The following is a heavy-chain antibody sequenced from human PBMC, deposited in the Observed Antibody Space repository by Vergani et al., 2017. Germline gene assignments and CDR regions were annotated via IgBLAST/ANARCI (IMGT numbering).Heavy chain of an antibody. CDR3: TSGPSTYYLDH. V-gene: IGHV5-51*01. CDR1: GYTFTSYW. Sequence: DVQLVQSGAEVKKPGESLKISCKWSGYTFTSYWIGWVRQMPGKGPEWMAVIFPGDYDTRYSPSFQGQVTISVDNAARTAYMQWSSLKASDTAIYYCTSGPSTYYLDHWGQGTMVTVSS. J-gene: IGHJ4*02. D-gene: IGHD2/OR15-2a*01. CDR2: IFPGDYDT.